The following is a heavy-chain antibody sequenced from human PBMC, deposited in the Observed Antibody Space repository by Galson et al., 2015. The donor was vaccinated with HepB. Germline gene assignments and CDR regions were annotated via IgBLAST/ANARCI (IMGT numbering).Heavy chain of an antibody. V-gene: IGHV1-69*13. D-gene: IGHD6-19*01. CDR2: IIPIFGTA. CDR1: GGTFSSYA. CDR3: ARPPVAGYISYWYFDL. J-gene: IGHJ2*01. Sequence: SVKVSCKASGGTFSSYAISWVRQAPGQGLEWMGGIIPIFGTANYAQKFQGRVTITADESTSTAYMELSSLRSEDTAVYYYARPPVAGYISYWYFDLWGRGTLVTVSS.